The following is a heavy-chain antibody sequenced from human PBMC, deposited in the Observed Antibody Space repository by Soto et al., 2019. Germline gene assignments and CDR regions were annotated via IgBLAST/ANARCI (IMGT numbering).Heavy chain of an antibody. CDR1: GYTFTSYG. Sequence: QVPLVQSGAEVKKPGASVKVSCKASGYTFTSYGISWVRQAPGQGLEWMGWISAYNGNTNYAQKLQGRVTMTTDTSTSTAYMELRSLRSDDTAVYYCAREGYYDFWSGYYTGMSSHYGMDVWGQGTTVTVSS. CDR3: AREGYYDFWSGYYTGMSSHYGMDV. J-gene: IGHJ6*02. D-gene: IGHD3-3*01. CDR2: ISAYNGNT. V-gene: IGHV1-18*01.